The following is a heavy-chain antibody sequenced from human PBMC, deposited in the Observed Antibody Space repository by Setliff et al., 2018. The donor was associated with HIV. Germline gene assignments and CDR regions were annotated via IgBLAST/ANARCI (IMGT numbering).Heavy chain of an antibody. D-gene: IGHD3-22*01. V-gene: IGHV5-51*01. CDR1: GYTFTNYW. CDR2: IHPRDFDI. Sequence: GESLKISCKASGYTFTNYWTAWVRQMPGKGLEWMGIIHPRDFDIKYSQSFQGQVTISADKSLSTAYLQWNSLKASDTALYYCARLDSSGYYRSFDVWGQGTMVNVSS. J-gene: IGHJ3*01. CDR3: ARLDSSGYYRSFDV.